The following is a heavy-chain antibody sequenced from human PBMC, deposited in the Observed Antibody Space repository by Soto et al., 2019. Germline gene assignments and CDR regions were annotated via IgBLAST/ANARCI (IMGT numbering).Heavy chain of an antibody. CDR2: INAANGDT. J-gene: IGHJ5*02. D-gene: IGHD6-13*01. V-gene: IGHV1-3*01. Sequence: APVKVSCKASGYTFTSYGIHWVRQAPGQRLEWMGWINAANGDTIYSPKFQGRVTITRDTSATTAYMELSSLRSEDTAVYYCVRRHVSATGIDWFDPWGQGTLVTVSS. CDR1: GYTFTSYG. CDR3: VRRHVSATGIDWFDP.